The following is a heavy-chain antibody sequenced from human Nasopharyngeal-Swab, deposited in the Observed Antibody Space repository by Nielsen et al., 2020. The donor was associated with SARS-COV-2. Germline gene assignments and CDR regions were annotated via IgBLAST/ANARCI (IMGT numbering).Heavy chain of an antibody. J-gene: IGHJ3*02. CDR1: GGTFSSYA. D-gene: IGHD3-3*01. CDR3: ARGDTIFGKGSYDAFDI. Sequence: SVKVSCKASGGTFSSYAISWVRQAPGQGLEWMGGIIPIFGTANYAQKFQGRVTITADKSTSTACMELSSLRSEDTAVYYCARGDTIFGKGSYDAFDIWGQGTMVTVSS. CDR2: IIPIFGTA. V-gene: IGHV1-69*06.